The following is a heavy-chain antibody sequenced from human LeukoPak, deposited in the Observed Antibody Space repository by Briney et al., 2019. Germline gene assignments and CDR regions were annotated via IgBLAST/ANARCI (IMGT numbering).Heavy chain of an antibody. CDR3: ARDSSGFFDY. CDR2: ISSSSSYI. Sequence: AGGSLRLSCTASGFIFSHAWMNWVRQAPGKGLEWVSSISSSSSYIYYADSVKGRFTISRDNAKNSLYLQMNSLRAEDTAVYYCARDSSGFFDYWGQGTLVTVSS. V-gene: IGHV3-21*01. CDR1: GFIFSHAW. D-gene: IGHD6-19*01. J-gene: IGHJ4*02.